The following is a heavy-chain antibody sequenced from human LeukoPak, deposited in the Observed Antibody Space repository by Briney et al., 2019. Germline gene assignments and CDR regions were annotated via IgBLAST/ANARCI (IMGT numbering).Heavy chain of an antibody. CDR3: ARDQSGSDFDC. CDR2: ISSSSSYI. J-gene: IGHJ4*02. Sequence: GGSLRLSCAASGFTFSSYSMNWVRQAPGKGLEWVSSISSSSSYIYYADSVKGRFTISRDNAKNSLYLQMNSLRAEDTALYYCARDQSGSDFDCWGQGTLVTVSS. V-gene: IGHV3-21*01. D-gene: IGHD1-26*01. CDR1: GFTFSSYS.